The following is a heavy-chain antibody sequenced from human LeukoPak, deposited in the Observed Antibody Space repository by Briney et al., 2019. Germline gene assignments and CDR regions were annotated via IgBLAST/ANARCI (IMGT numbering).Heavy chain of an antibody. V-gene: IGHV4-39*01. Sequence: SETLSLTCTVSGGSISSSSYYWGWIRQPPGKGLEWIGSIYYSGSTYYNQSLKSRVTISVDTSKNQFSLKLSSVTAADTAVYYCASLAWWELPSYVFDYWGQGTLVTVSS. CDR3: ASLAWWELPSYVFDY. CDR1: GGSISSSSYY. CDR2: IYYSGST. D-gene: IGHD1-26*01. J-gene: IGHJ4*02.